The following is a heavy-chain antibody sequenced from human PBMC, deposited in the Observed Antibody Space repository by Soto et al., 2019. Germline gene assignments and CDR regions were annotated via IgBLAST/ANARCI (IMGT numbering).Heavy chain of an antibody. J-gene: IGHJ5*02. CDR1: GGSFSGYY. CDR2: INHSGST. CDR3: ARALRYFDWLLGWFDP. V-gene: IGHV4-34*01. Sequence: QVQLQQWGAGLLKPSETLSLTCAVYGGSFSGYYWSWIRQPPGKGLEWIGEINHSGSTNYNPSLKSRVTISVDTSKNQFSLKLSSVTAADTAVYYCARALRYFDWLLGWFDPWGQGTLVTVSS. D-gene: IGHD3-9*01.